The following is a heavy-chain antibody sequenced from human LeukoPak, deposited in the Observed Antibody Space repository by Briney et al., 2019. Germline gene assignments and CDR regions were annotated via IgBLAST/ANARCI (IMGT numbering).Heavy chain of an antibody. V-gene: IGHV3-21*01. J-gene: IGHJ2*01. CDR2: ISSSSSYI. CDR1: GFTFSSYS. CDR3: ARDYDVLTAPPKWYFDL. D-gene: IGHD3-9*01. Sequence: PGGSLRLSCAASGFTFSSYSMNWVRQAPGKGLEWVSSISSSSSYIYYADSVKGRFTISRDNAKNSLYLQMNSLRAEDTAVYYCARDYDVLTAPPKWYFDLWGRGTLVTVSS.